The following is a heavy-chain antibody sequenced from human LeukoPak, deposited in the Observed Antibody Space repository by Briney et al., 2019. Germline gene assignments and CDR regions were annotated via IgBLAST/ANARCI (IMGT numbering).Heavy chain of an antibody. CDR1: GGSISSSSYY. CDR2: IYYSGST. CDR3: ARHTYDILTDY. V-gene: IGHV4-39*01. J-gene: IGHJ4*02. D-gene: IGHD3-9*01. Sequence: PSETLSLTCTVSGGSISSSSYYWGWIRQPPGKGLEWIGSIYYSGSTYYNPSLKSRVTISVDTSKNQFSLKLSSVTAADTAVYYCARHTYDILTDYWGQGTLVTVSS.